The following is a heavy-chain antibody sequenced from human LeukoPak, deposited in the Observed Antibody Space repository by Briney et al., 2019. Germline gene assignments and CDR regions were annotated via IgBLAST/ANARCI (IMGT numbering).Heavy chain of an antibody. CDR3: ARGRRIVGATNFDY. V-gene: IGHV1-18*01. J-gene: IGHJ4*02. D-gene: IGHD1-26*01. Sequence: GASVTVSCTASGYTFTSYGISWVRQAPGQGLEWMGWISAYNGNTNYAQKLQGRVTMTTDTSTSTAYMELRSLRSDDTAVYYCARGRRIVGATNFDYWGRGTLVTVSS. CDR2: ISAYNGNT. CDR1: GYTFTSYG.